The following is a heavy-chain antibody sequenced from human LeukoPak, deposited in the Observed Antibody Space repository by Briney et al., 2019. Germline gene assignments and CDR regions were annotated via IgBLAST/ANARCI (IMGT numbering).Heavy chain of an antibody. Sequence: ASVKVSCKASGYTFTSYYMHWVRQAPGQGLEWMGIINPSGGSTSYAQKFQGRVTMTRDTSTSTVYMELSSLRSEDTAVYYCAAEQWLVRGDYYYYMDVWGKGTTVTVSS. V-gene: IGHV1-46*01. D-gene: IGHD6-19*01. J-gene: IGHJ6*03. CDR1: GYTFTSYY. CDR3: AAEQWLVRGDYYYYMDV. CDR2: INPSGGST.